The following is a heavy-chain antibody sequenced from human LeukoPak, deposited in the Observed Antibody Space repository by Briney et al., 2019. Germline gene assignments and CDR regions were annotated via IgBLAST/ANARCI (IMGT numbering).Heavy chain of an antibody. J-gene: IGHJ6*04. V-gene: IGHV1-8*01. Sequence: GASVKVSCKASGYTYTSYDINWVRQATGQGLEGMGWMNPNSGNTGYAQKFQGRVTMTRNTSISTAYMELSSLRSEDTAVYYCARRALRYCSSTSCPAQYYGVDVWGKGTTVTVSS. CDR1: GYTYTSYD. CDR2: MNPNSGNT. D-gene: IGHD2-2*01. CDR3: ARRALRYCSSTSCPAQYYGVDV.